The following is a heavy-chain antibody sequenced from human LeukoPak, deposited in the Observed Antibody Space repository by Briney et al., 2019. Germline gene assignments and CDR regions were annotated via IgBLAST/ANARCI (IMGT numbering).Heavy chain of an antibody. V-gene: IGHV3-20*04. Sequence: PGGSLRLSCAASGFTFDGYGMSWVRQAPGKGLEWVSGINWNGGSTGYADSVKGRFTISRDNAKNSLYLQMNSLRDEDTALYYCARDPRTGAHFDYWGQGTLVTVSS. J-gene: IGHJ4*02. CDR2: INWNGGST. CDR3: ARDPRTGAHFDY. D-gene: IGHD3/OR15-3a*01. CDR1: GFTFDGYG.